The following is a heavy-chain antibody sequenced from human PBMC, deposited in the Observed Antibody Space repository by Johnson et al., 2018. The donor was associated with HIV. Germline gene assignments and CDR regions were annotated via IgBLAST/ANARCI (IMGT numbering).Heavy chain of an antibody. Sequence: DVQVVESGGGVVQPGRSLRLSCAASGFTFSSYGMHWVRQATGKGLEWVAAIGTIFDTFYPGSVRGRFTISRENAKESFYLQMESLRADDTALYYCARDKDYGGNHDAFDIWGQGTMVTVSS. V-gene: IGHV3-13*01. CDR3: ARDKDYGGNHDAFDI. D-gene: IGHD4-23*01. CDR2: IGTIFDT. CDR1: GFTFSSYG. J-gene: IGHJ3*02.